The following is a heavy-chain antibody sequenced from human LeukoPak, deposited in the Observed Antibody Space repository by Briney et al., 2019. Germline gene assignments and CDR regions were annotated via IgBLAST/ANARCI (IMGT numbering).Heavy chain of an antibody. CDR1: GYTFTSHV. CDR3: ARAVYSSSSYYYYYYMDV. D-gene: IGHD6-6*01. CDR2: INTNTGNP. V-gene: IGHV7-4-1*02. Sequence: ASVKVSCKASGYTFTSHVINWVRQAPGQGLEWMGWINTNTGNPTYAQGFKGRFVFSLDASVSTAYLQISSLKAEDTAVYYCARAVYSSSSYYYYYYMDVWGKGTTVTVSS. J-gene: IGHJ6*03.